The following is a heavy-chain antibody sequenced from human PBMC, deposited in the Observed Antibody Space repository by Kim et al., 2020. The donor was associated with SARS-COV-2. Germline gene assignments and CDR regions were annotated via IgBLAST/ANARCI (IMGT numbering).Heavy chain of an antibody. V-gene: IGHV4-59*08. CDR3: ARQEYSSSSDHFDY. CDR2: IYYSGST. Sequence: SETLSLTCTVSGGSISSYYWSWIRQPPGKGLEWIGYIYYSGSTNYNPSLKSRVTISVDTSKNQFSLKLSSVTAADTAVYYCARQEYSSSSDHFDYWGQGTLVTVSS. CDR1: GGSISSYY. J-gene: IGHJ4*02. D-gene: IGHD6-6*01.